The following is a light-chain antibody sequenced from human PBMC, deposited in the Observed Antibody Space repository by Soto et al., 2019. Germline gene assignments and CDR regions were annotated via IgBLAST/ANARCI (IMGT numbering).Light chain of an antibody. Sequence: QSVLTQPPSASGTPGRRVTISCSGSSSNIGSNYVYWYQQLPGTAPKLLIYRTNQRPSGIPDRFSASKSGTSASLAISGLRSEDEADYYCAAWDDSLSAVVFGGGTKLTVL. CDR2: RTN. V-gene: IGLV1-47*01. CDR3: AAWDDSLSAVV. J-gene: IGLJ2*01. CDR1: SSNIGSNY.